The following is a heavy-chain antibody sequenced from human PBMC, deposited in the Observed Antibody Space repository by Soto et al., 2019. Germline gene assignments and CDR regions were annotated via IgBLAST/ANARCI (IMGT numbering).Heavy chain of an antibody. CDR3: ARSFFTNGYVDAFDI. Sequence: SETLSLTCTVSGGSISNGDYYWSWISPPPGKGLEWIGYIYYSGSTYYNPSLKSRVTISVDTSKNQFSLKLSSVTAADTAVYYCARSFFTNGYVDAFDIWGQGTMVTVSS. D-gene: IGHD2-8*01. CDR2: IYYSGST. J-gene: IGHJ3*02. CDR1: GGSISNGDYY. V-gene: IGHV4-30-4*02.